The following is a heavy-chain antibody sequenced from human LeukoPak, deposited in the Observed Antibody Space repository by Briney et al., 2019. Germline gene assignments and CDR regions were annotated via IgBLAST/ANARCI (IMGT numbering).Heavy chain of an antibody. CDR3: ARDYADYVGYFFFDY. CDR1: GFTFNNFA. D-gene: IGHD4-17*01. Sequence: QPGGSLRLSCAASGFTFNNFAMIWVRQAPGKGLEWFSSISGGGETTYYADSAKGRFTISRDNSQNTLYLQMNSLRAEDTAVYYCARDYADYVGYFFFDYWGQGTLVTVSS. CDR2: ISGGGETT. V-gene: IGHV3-23*01. J-gene: IGHJ4*02.